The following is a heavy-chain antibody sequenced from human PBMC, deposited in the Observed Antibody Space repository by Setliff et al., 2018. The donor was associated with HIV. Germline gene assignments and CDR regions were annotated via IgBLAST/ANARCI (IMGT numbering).Heavy chain of an antibody. Sequence: GASVKVSCKASGYTFSSYGISWVRQAPGQGLEWMGWISGNNGNTKYVQKLQGRVTMTTDTSTRTVYMELRSLRHDDTAEYFCARVPYRSAWFSGGHDAFDVWGQGTMVTVSS. CDR1: GYTFSSYG. D-gene: IGHD6-19*01. J-gene: IGHJ3*01. V-gene: IGHV1-18*01. CDR2: ISGNNGNT. CDR3: ARVPYRSAWFSGGHDAFDV.